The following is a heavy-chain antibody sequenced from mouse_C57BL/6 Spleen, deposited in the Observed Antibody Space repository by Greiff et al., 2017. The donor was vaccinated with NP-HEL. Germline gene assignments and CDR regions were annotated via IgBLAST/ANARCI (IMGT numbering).Heavy chain of an antibody. CDR3: ARDYDGYYNY. D-gene: IGHD2-3*01. CDR2: IYPGDGDT. Sequence: VQLQQSGPELVKPGASVKISCKASGYAFSSSWMNWVKQRPGKGLEWIGRIYPGDGDTNYNGKFKGKATLTADKSTITAYMQLSSLTSEDSAVYFGARDYDGYYNYWGQGTTLTVSS. V-gene: IGHV1-82*01. CDR1: GYAFSSSW. J-gene: IGHJ2*01.